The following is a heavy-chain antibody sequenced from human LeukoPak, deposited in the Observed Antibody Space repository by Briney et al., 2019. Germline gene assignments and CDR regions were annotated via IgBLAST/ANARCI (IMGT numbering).Heavy chain of an antibody. D-gene: IGHD3-10*01. J-gene: IGHJ4*02. V-gene: IGHV3-21*01. CDR3: ARLDYSGSGSYYNVDY. Sequence: GGSLRLSCAASGFIFSSYSMNWVRQAPGKGLEWVSSISSSSNFIYYADSVKGRFTISRDNPKNSLYLQMNSLRAEDTAVYYCARLDYSGSGSYYNVDYWGQGTLVTVSS. CDR1: GFIFSSYS. CDR2: ISSSSNFI.